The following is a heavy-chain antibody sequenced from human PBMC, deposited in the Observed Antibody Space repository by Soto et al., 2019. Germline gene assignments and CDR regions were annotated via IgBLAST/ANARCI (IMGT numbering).Heavy chain of an antibody. Sequence: HPGGSLRLSCAASGFTFSSYAMHWVRQAPGKGLEWVAVISYDGSNKYYADSVKGRFTISRDNSKNTLYLQMNSLRAEDTAVYYCAREWAGTTDYYYYGVDVWGQGTTVTVSS. D-gene: IGHD1-7*01. CDR1: GFTFSSYA. CDR3: AREWAGTTDYYYYGVDV. CDR2: ISYDGSNK. J-gene: IGHJ6*02. V-gene: IGHV3-30-3*01.